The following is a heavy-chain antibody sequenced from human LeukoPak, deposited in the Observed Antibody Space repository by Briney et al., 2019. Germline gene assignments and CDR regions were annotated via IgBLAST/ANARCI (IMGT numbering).Heavy chain of an antibody. CDR2: ISCDGSNK. V-gene: IGHV3-30*18. Sequence: PGRSLRLSCAASGFTFSSYGMHWVRQAPGKGLEWVAVISCDGSNKYYADSVKGRFTISRDNSKNTLYLQMNSLRAEDTAVYYCAKSVSWSYGGPFDYWGQGTLVTVSS. J-gene: IGHJ4*02. CDR1: GFTFSSYG. CDR3: AKSVSWSYGGPFDY. D-gene: IGHD1-26*01.